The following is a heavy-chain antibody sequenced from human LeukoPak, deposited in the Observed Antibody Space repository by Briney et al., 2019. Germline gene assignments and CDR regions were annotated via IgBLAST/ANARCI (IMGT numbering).Heavy chain of an antibody. D-gene: IGHD3-10*01. CDR1: GVTFSSYV. CDR2: ISGRGGGT. J-gene: IGHJ4*02. CDR3: AKDLASYRNNYFDY. Sequence: GGSLRLSCAASGVTFSSYVMSWGRQAPEKGLEWVSTISGRGGGTYYADSVKGGFTISKDNAKNTLYLQINSLTAEDTAVYYCAKDLASYRNNYFDYWGQGTLVTVSS. V-gene: IGHV3-23*01.